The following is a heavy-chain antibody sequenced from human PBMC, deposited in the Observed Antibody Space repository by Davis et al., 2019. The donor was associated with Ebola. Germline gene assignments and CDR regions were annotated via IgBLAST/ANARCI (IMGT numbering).Heavy chain of an antibody. CDR2: ISGSGGST. V-gene: IGHV3-23*01. D-gene: IGHD5-12*01. CDR3: AKPKIVATTYDY. Sequence: GESLKISCAASGFTFSSYAMSWVRQAPGKGLEWVSAISGSGGSTYYADSVKGRFTISRDNSKNTLYLQMNSLRAEDTAVYYCAKPKIVATTYDYWGQGTLVTVSS. J-gene: IGHJ4*02. CDR1: GFTFSSYA.